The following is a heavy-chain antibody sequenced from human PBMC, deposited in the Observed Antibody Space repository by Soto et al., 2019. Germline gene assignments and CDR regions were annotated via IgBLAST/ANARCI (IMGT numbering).Heavy chain of an antibody. CDR3: ARDNPYIVVVPAAMRRNYYYYYMDV. CDR2: ISAYNGNT. Sequence: QVQLVQSGAEVKKPGASVKVSCKASGYTFTSYGISWVRQAPGQGLEWMGWISAYNGNTNYAQKLQGRVTMTTDKSTSTAYMELRSLRSDDTAVYYCARDNPYIVVVPAAMRRNYYYYYMDVWGKGTTVTVSS. J-gene: IGHJ6*03. CDR1: GYTFTSYG. D-gene: IGHD2-2*01. V-gene: IGHV1-18*01.